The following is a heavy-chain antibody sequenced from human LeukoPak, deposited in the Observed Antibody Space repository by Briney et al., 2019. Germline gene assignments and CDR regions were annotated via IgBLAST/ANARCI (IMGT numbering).Heavy chain of an antibody. D-gene: IGHD6-13*01. CDR3: ASLGSIAAAGDFDY. V-gene: IGHV3-66*01. CDR1: GFTFDDYA. Sequence: PGRSLRLSCAASGFTFDDYAMHWVRQAPGKGLEWVSVIYSGGSTYYADSVKGRFTISRDNSKNTLYLQMNSLRAEDTAVYYCASLGSIAAAGDFDYWGQGTLVTVSS. J-gene: IGHJ4*02. CDR2: IYSGGST.